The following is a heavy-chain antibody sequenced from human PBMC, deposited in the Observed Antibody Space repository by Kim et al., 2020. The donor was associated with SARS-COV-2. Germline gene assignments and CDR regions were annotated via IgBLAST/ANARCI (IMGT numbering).Heavy chain of an antibody. D-gene: IGHD3-10*01. CDR3: ARDDTITLVRGVFNY. J-gene: IGHJ4*02. CDR1: VFPFSNYA. CDR2: SSPSGDST. V-gene: IGHV3-23*01. Sequence: GGSLRLSCAVSVFPFSNYAMTWVRQAPGKGLEWVSVSSPSGDSTYYADSVRGRFTISRDNSKNTLYLQMNSLRADDTAVYYCARDDTITLVRGVFNYWGQGTLVTVSS.